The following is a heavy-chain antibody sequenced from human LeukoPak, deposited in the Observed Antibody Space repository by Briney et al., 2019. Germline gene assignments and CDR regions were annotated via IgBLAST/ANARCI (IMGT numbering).Heavy chain of an antibody. CDR3: AKEDIGVVVANFDY. D-gene: IGHD2-15*01. CDR2: ISDSGGST. J-gene: IGHJ4*02. V-gene: IGHV3-23*01. Sequence: PGGSLRLSCAASGFTLSSYAMSWVGAAPGKGLEWVSAISDSGGSTYYADSVKGQFTISRDNSKNTLYLQMNSLRAEDTAVYYCAKEDIGVVVANFDYWGQGTLVSVSS. CDR1: GFTLSSYA.